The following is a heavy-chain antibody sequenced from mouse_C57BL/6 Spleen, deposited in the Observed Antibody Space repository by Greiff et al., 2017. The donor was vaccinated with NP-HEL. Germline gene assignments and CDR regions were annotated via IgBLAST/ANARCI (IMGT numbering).Heavy chain of an antibody. CDR1: GYTFTSYW. Sequence: QVQLQQPRTELVKPGASVKLSCKASGYTFTSYWMPWVKQRPGQGLEWIGNINPSNGGTNYNEKFKSKATLTVDKSSSTAYMQLSSLTSEDSAVYYCARSGGYGSSFAYWGQGTLVTVSA. J-gene: IGHJ3*01. CDR2: INPSNGGT. D-gene: IGHD1-1*01. CDR3: ARSGGYGSSFAY. V-gene: IGHV1-53*01.